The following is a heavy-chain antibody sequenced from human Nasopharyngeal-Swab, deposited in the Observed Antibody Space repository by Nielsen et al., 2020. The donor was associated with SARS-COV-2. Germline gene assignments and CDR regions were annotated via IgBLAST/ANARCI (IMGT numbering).Heavy chain of an antibody. CDR2: ISHNSGT. J-gene: IGHJ5*01. Sequence: TDPLSLTCTVSGVSISSQYWSWIRQPPGKGLEWIGYISHNSGTNYNPSLKSRVTMFMDTSKNQFSLKPRSVTAADPAVYYCAKEGATGWFAPWGTETLFTVSS. V-gene: IGHV4-59*11. CDR3: AKEGATGWFAP. CDR1: GVSISSQY.